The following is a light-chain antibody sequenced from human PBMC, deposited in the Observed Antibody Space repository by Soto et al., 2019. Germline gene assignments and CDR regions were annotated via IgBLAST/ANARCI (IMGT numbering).Light chain of an antibody. V-gene: IGKV3-20*01. CDR1: QSVSSSY. CDR3: QRYGSSPPIT. J-gene: IGKJ5*01. Sequence: EIVLTQSPVTLSLSPGERATLSCRASQSVSSSYLAWYQQKPGQAPRLLLYGASSRATGIPDRFSGSGSGTDFTLTISRLEPEDFAVYYCQRYGSSPPITFGQGTRLEIK. CDR2: GAS.